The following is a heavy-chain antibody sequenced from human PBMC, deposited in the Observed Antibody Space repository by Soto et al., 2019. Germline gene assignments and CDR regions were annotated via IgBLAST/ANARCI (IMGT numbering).Heavy chain of an antibody. V-gene: IGHV3-11*06. CDR2: ISSSGRHT. J-gene: IGHJ6*02. Sequence: QVQLVESGGGLVKPGGSLRLSCVASGFNFRDYYMTWIRQAPGEGLEWVSYISSSGRHTNYADSLKGRFTISRDNAKKSVFLQMNSLRAEDTAVYYCAKGIVPLSPADGEINYYYNPMDVWGQGTTVTVSS. CDR3: AKGIVPLSPADGEINYYYNPMDV. D-gene: IGHD2-8*01. CDR1: GFNFRDYY.